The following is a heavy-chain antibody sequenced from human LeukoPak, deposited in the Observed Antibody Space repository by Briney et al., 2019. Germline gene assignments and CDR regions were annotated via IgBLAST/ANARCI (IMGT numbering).Heavy chain of an antibody. D-gene: IGHD3-3*01. J-gene: IGHJ4*02. CDR1: GYTFTGYY. CDR3: ASGDYDFWSGYFPGRFDY. Sequence: ASVKVSCKASGYTFTGYYMHWVRQAPGQGLEWMGWINPNSGGTNYAQKFQGRVTMTRDTSISTAYMELSRLRSDDTAVYYCASGDYDFWSGYFPGRFDYWGQGTLVTVSS. V-gene: IGHV1-2*02. CDR2: INPNSGGT.